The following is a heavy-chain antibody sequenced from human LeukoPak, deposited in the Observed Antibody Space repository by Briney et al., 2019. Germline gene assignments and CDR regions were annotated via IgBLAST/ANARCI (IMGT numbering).Heavy chain of an antibody. CDR1: GFTFSSYN. Sequence: GGSLRLSCVASGFTFSSYNMNWVRQAPGKGLEWVSSISSSSTCIYYADSVKGRFTISRDNAKNSLYLQMNNLRAEDTALYYCARDPPSFQHWGQGTLVTVSS. J-gene: IGHJ1*01. CDR3: ARDPPSFQH. CDR2: ISSSSTCI. V-gene: IGHV3-21*01.